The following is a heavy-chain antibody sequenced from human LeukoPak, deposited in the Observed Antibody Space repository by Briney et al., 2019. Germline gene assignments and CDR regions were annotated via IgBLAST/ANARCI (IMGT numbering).Heavy chain of an antibody. CDR1: GYTFTDYY. CDR2: INPNSGGT. CDR3: ARAGGRSWFDP. Sequence: GASVKVSCKASGYTFTDYYIHWVRQAPGQGLEWMAWINPNSGGTNYAQKFQGRVTMTRDTSISTAYMELSRLRSDDTAVYYCARAGGRSWFDPWGQGTLVTVSS. J-gene: IGHJ5*02. V-gene: IGHV1-2*02.